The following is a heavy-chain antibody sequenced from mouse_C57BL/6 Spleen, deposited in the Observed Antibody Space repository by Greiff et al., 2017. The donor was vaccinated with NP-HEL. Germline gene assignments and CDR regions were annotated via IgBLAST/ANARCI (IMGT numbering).Heavy chain of an antibody. J-gene: IGHJ1*03. V-gene: IGHV2-9-1*01. CDR1: GFSLTSYA. D-gene: IGHD1-1*01. CDR2: IWTGGGT. CDR3: ARNGITTVVATGYFDV. Sequence: LQESGPGLVAPSQSLSITCTVSGFSLTSYAISWVRQPPGKGLEWLGVIWTGGGTNYNSALKSRLSISKDNSKSQVFLKMNSLQTDDTARYYCARNGITTVVATGYFDVWGTGTTVTVSS.